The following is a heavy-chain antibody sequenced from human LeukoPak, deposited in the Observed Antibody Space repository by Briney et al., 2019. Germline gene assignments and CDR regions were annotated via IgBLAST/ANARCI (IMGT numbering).Heavy chain of an antibody. Sequence: GGSLKLSCAASGFTFSSYAMHWVRQAPGKGLEWVAVISYDGSNKYYADSVKGRFTMTRDNSKNTLYLQMNSLRAEDTAVYYCARDPEVKSYYDFWSGYYYYFDYWGQGTLVTVSS. CDR2: ISYDGSNK. J-gene: IGHJ4*02. V-gene: IGHV3-30*01. CDR1: GFTFSSYA. D-gene: IGHD3-3*01. CDR3: ARDPEVKSYYDFWSGYYYYFDY.